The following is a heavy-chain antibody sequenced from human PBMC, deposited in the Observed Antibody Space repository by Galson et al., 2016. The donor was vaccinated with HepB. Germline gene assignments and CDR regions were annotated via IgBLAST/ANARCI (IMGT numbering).Heavy chain of an antibody. V-gene: IGHV5-51*01. Sequence: QSGAEVKKPGESLKISCKGSGYRFSTYWIAWVRQMPGKGLEWMGIIYPDDSETRYSPSFQGQVTISADKSISTAYLQWSSLKASDTAMYYCARQTKTYYYGMDVWGQGTTVIVSS. CDR2: IYPDDSET. CDR3: ARQTKTYYYGMDV. CDR1: GYRFSTYW. J-gene: IGHJ6*02.